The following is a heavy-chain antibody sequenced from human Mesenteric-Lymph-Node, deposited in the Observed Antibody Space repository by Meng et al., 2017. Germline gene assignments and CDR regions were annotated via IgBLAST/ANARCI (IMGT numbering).Heavy chain of an antibody. Sequence: GGSLRLSCAASGFTFSDYYMSWIRQAPGKGLEWVSYISSSGSTIYYADSVKGRFTISRDNAKNSLYLQMNSLRAEDTAVYYCAGSYCGGDCYSFDAFDIWGQGTMVTVSS. J-gene: IGHJ3*02. CDR1: GFTFSDYY. D-gene: IGHD2-21*02. V-gene: IGHV3-11*01. CDR3: AGSYCGGDCYSFDAFDI. CDR2: ISSSGSTI.